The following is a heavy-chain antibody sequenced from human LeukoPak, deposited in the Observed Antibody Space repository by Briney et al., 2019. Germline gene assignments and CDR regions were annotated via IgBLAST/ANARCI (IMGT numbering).Heavy chain of an antibody. D-gene: IGHD2-2*01. CDR2: INPNSGDT. CDR3: ARDLLLGSSTSHIFDY. J-gene: IGHJ4*02. CDR1: GYTFTGYY. V-gene: IGHV1-2*02. Sequence: KPGASVKVSCKASGYTFTGYYMHWVRQAPGQGLEWMGWINPNSGDTNYGQKFQGRVTMTRDTSISTAYMELSRLRSDDTAVYYCARDLLLGSSTSHIFDYWGQGTLITVSS.